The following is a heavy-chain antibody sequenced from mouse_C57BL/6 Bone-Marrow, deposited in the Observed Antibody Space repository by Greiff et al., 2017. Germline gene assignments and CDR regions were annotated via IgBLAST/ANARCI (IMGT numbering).Heavy chain of an antibody. V-gene: IGHV1-26*01. D-gene: IGHD1-1*01. Sequence: VQLQQSGPELVKPGASVKISCKASGYTFTDYYMNWVKQSHGKSLEWIGDINPNNGGTSYNQKFKGKATLTVDKSSSTAYLGLRSLTSEDSAVYYCARPYYGSSSYYFDYWGQGTTLTVSS. CDR3: ARPYYGSSSYYFDY. CDR1: GYTFTDYY. CDR2: INPNNGGT. J-gene: IGHJ2*01.